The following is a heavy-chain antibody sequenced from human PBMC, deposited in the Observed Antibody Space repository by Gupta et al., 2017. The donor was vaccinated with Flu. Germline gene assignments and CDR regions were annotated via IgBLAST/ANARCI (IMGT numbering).Heavy chain of an antibody. CDR1: GYTFTNYD. J-gene: IGHJ4*02. D-gene: IGHD3-10*01. CDR3: ARGPQGYDSGSYYYDF. CDR2: MNPSSANT. Sequence: QVHLVQSGAEVKKPGASVKVSCKASGYTFTNYDINWVRQAPGQGLEWMGWMNPSSANTGYAQNFQGRVTMTRDTSIATAYMELSSLRSEDTAVYYCARGPQGYDSGSYYYDFWGQGTLVTVSS. V-gene: IGHV1-8*01.